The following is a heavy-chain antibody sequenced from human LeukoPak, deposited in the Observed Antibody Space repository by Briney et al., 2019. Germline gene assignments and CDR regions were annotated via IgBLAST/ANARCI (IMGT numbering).Heavy chain of an antibody. CDR3: ARGAGGLQLWPGDY. V-gene: IGHV4-38-2*01. D-gene: IGHD5-18*01. CDR2: IYHSGST. J-gene: IGHJ4*02. Sequence: PSETLSLTCAVSGYSISSGYYWGWIRQPPGKGLEWIGSIYHSGSTYYNPSLKSRVTISVDTSKNQFSLKLSSATAADTAVYYCARGAGGLQLWPGDYWGQGTLVTVSS. CDR1: GYSISSGYY.